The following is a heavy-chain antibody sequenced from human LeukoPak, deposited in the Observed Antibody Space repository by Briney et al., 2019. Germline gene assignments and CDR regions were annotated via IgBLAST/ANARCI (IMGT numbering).Heavy chain of an antibody. V-gene: IGHV3-21*01. CDR2: ISSSSSYI. J-gene: IGHJ6*03. CDR1: GFSFSSYS. D-gene: IGHD3-9*01. Sequence: GGSLRLSCAASGFSFSSYSMNWVRQAPGKGLEWVSSISSSSSYIYYADSVKGRFTISRGNTKNSLYLQMNSLRAEDTAVYYCARQYDILTGYYASSPMDVWGKGTTVTVSS. CDR3: ARQYDILTGYYASSPMDV.